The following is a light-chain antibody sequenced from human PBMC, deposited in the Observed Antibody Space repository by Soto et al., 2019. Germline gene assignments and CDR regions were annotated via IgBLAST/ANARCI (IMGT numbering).Light chain of an antibody. CDR3: QQYKNWLALT. CDR2: DAS. J-gene: IGKJ4*01. V-gene: IGKV3D-20*02. Sequence: PGERATLSFRASRSVSSSYLAWYQQRPGQAPRLLIYDASSIATGIPARFSGSGSGTDFTLTISRLEPEDFAVYYCQQYKNWLALTFGGGTKVDIK. CDR1: RSVSSSY.